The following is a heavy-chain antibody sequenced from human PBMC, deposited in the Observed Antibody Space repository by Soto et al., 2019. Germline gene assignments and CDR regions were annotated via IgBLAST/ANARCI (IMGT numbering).Heavy chain of an antibody. J-gene: IGHJ6*02. V-gene: IGHV1-46*01. CDR3: ESTLYDPRINYGMDV. D-gene: IGHD3-16*01. CDR1: GYTFTSYY. CDR2: INPSGGST. Sequence: ASVKVSCKASGYTFTSYYMHWVRQAPGQGLEWMGIINPSGGSTSYAQKFQGRVTMTRDTSTSTVYMELSSLRSEDTAVYYCESTLYDPRINYGMDVWGQGTTVTVSS.